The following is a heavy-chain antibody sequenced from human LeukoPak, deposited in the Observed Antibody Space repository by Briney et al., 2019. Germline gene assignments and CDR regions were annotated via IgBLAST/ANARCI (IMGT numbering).Heavy chain of an antibody. CDR1: GYTLTELS. Sequence: ASVKVSCKVSGYTLTELSMHWVRQAPGKGLEWMGGFDPEDGETIYAQKFQGRVTMTEDTSTDTAYMELSSLRSEDTAVYYCATDRCSSTSCQGGFDYWGQGTLVTVSS. V-gene: IGHV1-24*01. CDR3: ATDRCSSTSCQGGFDY. J-gene: IGHJ4*02. CDR2: FDPEDGET. D-gene: IGHD2-2*01.